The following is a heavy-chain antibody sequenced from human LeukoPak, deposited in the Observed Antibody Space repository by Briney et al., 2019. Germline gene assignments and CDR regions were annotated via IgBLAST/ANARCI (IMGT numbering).Heavy chain of an antibody. CDR3: ARDLSYDFWSGYYGYGMDV. V-gene: IGHV4-31*03. D-gene: IGHD3-3*01. CDR1: GGSISSGGYY. Sequence: PSETPSLTCTVSGGSISSGGYYWSWIRQHPGKGLEWIGYIYYSGSTYYNPSLKSRVTISVDTSKNQFSLKLSSVTAADTAVYYCARDLSYDFWSGYYGYGMDVWGQGTTVTVSS. J-gene: IGHJ6*02. CDR2: IYYSGST.